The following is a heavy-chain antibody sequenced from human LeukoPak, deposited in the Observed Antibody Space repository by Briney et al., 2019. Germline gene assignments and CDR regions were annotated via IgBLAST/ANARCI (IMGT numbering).Heavy chain of an antibody. CDR1: GFTFSRYW. D-gene: IGHD5-24*01. J-gene: IGHJ4*02. V-gene: IGHV3-74*01. Sequence: EGSLRLSCAASGFTFSRYWMDWVRQAPGKGLVWVSCIDSDGSTISYADSVKGRFTISRDNAKNTLYLQMNSLRAEDTAVYYCARSRDGYNYWGQGILVTVSS. CDR3: ARSRDGYNY. CDR2: IDSDGSTI.